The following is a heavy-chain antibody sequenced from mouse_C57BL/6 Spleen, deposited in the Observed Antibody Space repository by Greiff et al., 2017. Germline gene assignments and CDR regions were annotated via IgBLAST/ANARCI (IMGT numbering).Heavy chain of an antibody. J-gene: IGHJ4*01. CDR3: ARSGITTARGAMDY. CDR1: GYAFSSSW. D-gene: IGHD1-2*01. V-gene: IGHV1-82*01. CDR2: IYPGDGDT. Sequence: QVQLKQSGPELVKPGASVKISCKASGYAFSSSWMNWVKQRPGKGLEWIGRIYPGDGDTNYNGKFKGKATLTADKSSSTAYMQLSSLTSEDSAVYFCARSGITTARGAMDYWGQGTSVTVSS.